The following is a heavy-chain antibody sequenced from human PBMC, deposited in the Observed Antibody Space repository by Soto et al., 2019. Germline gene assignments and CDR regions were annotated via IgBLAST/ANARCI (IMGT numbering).Heavy chain of an antibody. Sequence: QITLKESGPTLVRPTQTLTLTCAFSGFSLSTSGVGVGWIRQPPGKALEWLAVIYWDDRTYYSPSLMSRPTITNDTSNNQVVLTMTNTDPMDTGTYYCAHKGPEDWPLDYWGQGPLVTVSS. D-gene: IGHD3-9*01. CDR1: GFSLSTSGVG. V-gene: IGHV2-5*02. CDR2: IYWDDRT. CDR3: AHKGPEDWPLDY. J-gene: IGHJ4*02.